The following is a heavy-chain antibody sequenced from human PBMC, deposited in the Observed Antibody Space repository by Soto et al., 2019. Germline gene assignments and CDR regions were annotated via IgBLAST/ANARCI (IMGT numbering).Heavy chain of an antibody. CDR3: ARGPSSLTRFDY. V-gene: IGHV3-48*01. Sequence: GGSLRLSCEASGFTLRSYEMNWVRQAPGKGLEWISYITSSTRTTYYADSVKGRFIISRDNSKNTLYLQMNSLRADDTAVYYCARGPSSLTRFDYWGQGTLVTVSS. CDR2: ITSSTRTT. J-gene: IGHJ4*02. D-gene: IGHD2-2*01. CDR1: GFTLRSYE.